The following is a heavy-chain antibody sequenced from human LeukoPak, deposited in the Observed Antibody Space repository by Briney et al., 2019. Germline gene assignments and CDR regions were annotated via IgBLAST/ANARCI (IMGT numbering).Heavy chain of an antibody. CDR3: ARDRGVDYCSGGSCSHYYYYMDV. Sequence: GGSLRLSCAASGLTFSSYSMNWVRQAPGKGLEWVSAISSNTYYIYYADSVKGRFTISRDNAKNTLYVQMNSLRSEDTAVYYCARDRGVDYCSGGSCSHYYYYMDVWGKGTTVTVSS. J-gene: IGHJ6*03. D-gene: IGHD2-15*01. CDR1: GLTFSSYS. V-gene: IGHV3-21*04. CDR2: ISSNTYYI.